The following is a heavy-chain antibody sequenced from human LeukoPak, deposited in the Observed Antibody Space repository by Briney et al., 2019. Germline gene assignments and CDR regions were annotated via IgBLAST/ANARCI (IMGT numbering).Heavy chain of an antibody. CDR1: GGSISSGSYS. Sequence: SQTLSLTCTVSGGSISSGSYSWNWIRQPAGKGLEWIGRIYTSGSTNYNPSLKSRVTISIDTSKNQFSLKLSSVTAADTAVHYCARGISARRYCSSTSCYSHGAFDIWGQGTMVTVSS. J-gene: IGHJ3*02. CDR2: IYTSGST. D-gene: IGHD2-2*01. CDR3: ARGISARRYCSSTSCYSHGAFDI. V-gene: IGHV4-61*02.